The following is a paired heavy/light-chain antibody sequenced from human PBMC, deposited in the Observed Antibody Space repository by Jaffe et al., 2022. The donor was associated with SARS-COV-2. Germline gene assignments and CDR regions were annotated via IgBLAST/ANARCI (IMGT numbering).Light chain of an antibody. CDR3: AAWDDSLSGWV. Sequence: QSVLTQPPSASGTPGQRVTISCSGSSSNIRSNAVNWYQQLPGTAPKLLIYGNNQRPSGVPDRFSGSKSGTSASLAISGLQSEDEADYYCAAWDDSLSGWVFGGGSKLTVL. CDR2: GNN. CDR1: SSNIRSNA. J-gene: IGLJ3*02. V-gene: IGLV1-44*01.
Heavy chain of an antibody. Sequence: EVQLVESGGGLVQPGGSLRLSCAASGFIFSRYWMHWVRQAPGKGLVWVSRIDSDGRSTSYADSVKGRFTISRDNAKNTLYLQMSSLRAEDTAVYYCVRDDYGDLPIDYWGQGTLVTVSS. CDR2: IDSDGRST. J-gene: IGHJ4*02. CDR1: GFIFSRYW. V-gene: IGHV3-74*01. CDR3: VRDDYGDLPIDY. D-gene: IGHD4-17*01.